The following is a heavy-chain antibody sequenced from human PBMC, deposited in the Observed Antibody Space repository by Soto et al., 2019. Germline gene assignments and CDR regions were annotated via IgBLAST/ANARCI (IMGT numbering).Heavy chain of an antibody. CDR2: INAGNGNT. CDR3: ARDRNYYDSSGYYSQNAFDI. CDR1: GYTFTSYA. D-gene: IGHD3-22*01. V-gene: IGHV1-3*01. J-gene: IGHJ3*02. Sequence: QVQLVQSGAEVKKPGASVKVSCKASGYTFTSYAMHWVRQAPGQRLEWMGWINAGNGNTKYSQKFQGRVTITRDTSASTAYMELSRLRSEDTAVYYCARDRNYYDSSGYYSQNAFDIWGQGTMVTVSS.